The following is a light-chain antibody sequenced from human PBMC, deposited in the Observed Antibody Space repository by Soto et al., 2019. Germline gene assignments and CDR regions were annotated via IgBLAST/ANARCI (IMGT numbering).Light chain of an antibody. V-gene: IGKV3-15*01. CDR2: DAS. J-gene: IGKJ2*01. CDR3: LQDSTWPPLYT. Sequence: EIVMTQSPAALSVSLGERVSLTCRASQAVSSYLAWYQQKPGQAPRLLISDASTRATDIPDRFSGSGSGTDFTLTISSLQSSDLPVYYCLQDSTWPPLYTFGQGTKLEIK. CDR1: QAVSSY.